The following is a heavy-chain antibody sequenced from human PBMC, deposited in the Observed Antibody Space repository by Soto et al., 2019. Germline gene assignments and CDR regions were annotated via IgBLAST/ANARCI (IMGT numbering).Heavy chain of an antibody. CDR1: GYTFSSYG. CDR3: AWAATTIINWLDP. Sequence: QVQLVQSGAEVRKPGASVKVSCKASGYTFSSYGISWVRQAPGQGLEWMGWISAYNGNTNSAQKVQGRVTMTTDTSTSTAYMELKSLRSDDKAVYYCAWAATTIINWLDPWGQGTLVTVSS. V-gene: IGHV1-18*01. CDR2: ISAYNGNT. D-gene: IGHD6-25*01. J-gene: IGHJ5*02.